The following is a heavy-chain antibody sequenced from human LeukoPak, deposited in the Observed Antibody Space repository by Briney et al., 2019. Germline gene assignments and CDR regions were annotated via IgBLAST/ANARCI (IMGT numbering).Heavy chain of an antibody. V-gene: IGHV3-48*01. CDR1: GFTFSSYE. D-gene: IGHD4-17*01. CDR3: ARGGIYGESPFDY. J-gene: IGHJ4*02. Sequence: PGGSLRLSCAASGFTFSSYEMNWVRQAPGKGLEWVSYISSSSSTIYYADSVKGRFTISRDNAKNSLYLQMNSLRAEDTAVYYCARGGIYGESPFDYWGQGTLVTVSS. CDR2: ISSSSSTI.